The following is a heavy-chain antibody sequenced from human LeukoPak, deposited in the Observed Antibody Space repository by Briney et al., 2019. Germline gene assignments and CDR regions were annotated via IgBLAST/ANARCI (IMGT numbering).Heavy chain of an antibody. CDR2: IYYSGST. D-gene: IGHD4-11*01. CDR3: ARLQDFDY. V-gene: IGHV4-59*01. CDR1: GGSISSYY. Sequence: SETLSLTCTVSGGSISSYYWSWIRQPPGKGLEWIGYIYYSGSTSYNPSLKSRVTISVDTSKNQFSLKLSSVTAADTAVYYCARLQDFDYWGQGTLVTVSS. J-gene: IGHJ4*02.